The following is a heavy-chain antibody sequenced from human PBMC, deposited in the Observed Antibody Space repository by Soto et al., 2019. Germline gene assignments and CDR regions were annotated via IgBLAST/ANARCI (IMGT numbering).Heavy chain of an antibody. CDR2: ISAYNGNT. CDR1: GYTFTSYG. V-gene: IGHV1-18*01. Sequence: GASVKVSCKASGYTFTSYGIGWVRQAPGQGLEWMGWISAYNGNTNYAQKLQGRVTMTTDTSTSTAYMELRSLRSDDTAVYYCARDGISGWDHDAFDIWGQGTMVTVSS. D-gene: IGHD6-19*01. J-gene: IGHJ3*02. CDR3: ARDGISGWDHDAFDI.